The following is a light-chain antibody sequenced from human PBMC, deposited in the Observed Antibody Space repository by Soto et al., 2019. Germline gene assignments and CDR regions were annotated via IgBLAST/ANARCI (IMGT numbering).Light chain of an antibody. V-gene: IGKV3-15*01. CDR3: QQYYNWPRT. Sequence: EIVMTQSPATLSVSPGERATLSCRASQSVSSNLAWYQQKPGQAPRLLIYGASTGATGIPARFSGSGSGTEFTLTISSLQSEDFAVYYCQQYYNWPRTFGQGTKVDI. J-gene: IGKJ1*01. CDR1: QSVSSN. CDR2: GAS.